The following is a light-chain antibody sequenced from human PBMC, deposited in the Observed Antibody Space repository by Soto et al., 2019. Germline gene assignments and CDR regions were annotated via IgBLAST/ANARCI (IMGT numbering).Light chain of an antibody. CDR1: SSNIGSNT. CDR3: AAWDDSLNGPV. Sequence: QAVVTQPPSASGTPGQRVTISCSGSSSNIGSNTVSWYQQLPGTAPKLLIYSSNQRPSGVPARFSGSKSGTSASLAISGLQSEDEADYHCAAWDDSLNGPVFGGGTKLTVL. V-gene: IGLV1-44*01. CDR2: SSN. J-gene: IGLJ2*01.